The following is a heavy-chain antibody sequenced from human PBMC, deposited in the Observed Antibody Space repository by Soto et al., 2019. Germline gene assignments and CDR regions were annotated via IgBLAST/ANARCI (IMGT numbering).Heavy chain of an antibody. J-gene: IGHJ4*02. CDR1: GFTFSSYW. CDR3: VRDLSVTNKFDY. D-gene: IGHD4-17*01. Sequence: GGSLRLSCAASGFTFSSYWMHWIRQAPGKGLVWVSRINGDGTTTGYADFVKGRFSISRDSAKNTLYLQMNSLRAEDTAVYYCVRDLSVTNKFDYCGQGPLVTVYS. CDR2: INGDGTTT. V-gene: IGHV3-74*01.